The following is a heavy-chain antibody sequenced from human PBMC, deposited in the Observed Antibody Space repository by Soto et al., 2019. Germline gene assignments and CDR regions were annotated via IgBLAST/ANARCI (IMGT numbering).Heavy chain of an antibody. D-gene: IGHD3-10*01. CDR2: INHSGST. CDR3: GTIRGYFGSGSYDGFATRVFDY. Sequence: PSETLSLTCAVYGGSFSGYYWSWIRQPPGKGQEWIGEINHSGSTNYNPSLKSRVTISVDTSKNQFSLKLSSVTAADTAVYYCGTIRGYFGSGSYDGFATRVFDYWGQGTLVTVSS. J-gene: IGHJ4*02. CDR1: GGSFSGYY. V-gene: IGHV4-34*01.